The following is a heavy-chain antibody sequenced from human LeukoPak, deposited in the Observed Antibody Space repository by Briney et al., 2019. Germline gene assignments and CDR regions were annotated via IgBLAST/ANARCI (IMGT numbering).Heavy chain of an antibody. V-gene: IGHV4-34*01. J-gene: IGHJ4*02. CDR3: TRAVAGHPD. Sequence: PSETLSLTCAVSGVPYSNYHGRWVPHSPRQGLEWIGEINHSGYTNYNPSLKSRVTMSIDTSKNQFSLTLTSVTAADAGVYYCTRAVAGHPDWGQGTLVTVSS. D-gene: IGHD6-19*01. CDR2: INHSGYT. CDR1: GVPYSNYH.